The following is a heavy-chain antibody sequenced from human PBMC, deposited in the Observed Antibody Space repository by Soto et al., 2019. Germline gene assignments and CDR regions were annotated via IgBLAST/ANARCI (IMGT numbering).Heavy chain of an antibody. CDR1: GFSFSNYA. Sequence: GGSLRLSCAASGFSFSNYAMTWVRQAPGKGLEWVSSISGSGASTYYADSVKGRFTISRDNSKNTLFLQMNSLTAEDTAVYYCAKVRAMIVGDLDYWGQGTLVTVSS. CDR2: ISGSGAST. J-gene: IGHJ4*02. CDR3: AKVRAMIVGDLDY. V-gene: IGHV3-23*01. D-gene: IGHD3-22*01.